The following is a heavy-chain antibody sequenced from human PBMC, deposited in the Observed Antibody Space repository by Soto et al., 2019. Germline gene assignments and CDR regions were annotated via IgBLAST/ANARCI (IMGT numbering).Heavy chain of an antibody. J-gene: IGHJ6*02. CDR2: ISAYNGNT. CDR3: ARHLIVVVPAATLDV. V-gene: IGHV1-18*01. Sequence: EASVKVSCKASGYTFTSYGISWVRQAPGQGLEWMGWISAYNGNTNYAQKLQGRVTMTTDTSTSTAYMELRSLRSDDTAVYYCARHLIVVVPAATLDVWGQGTTVTVSS. D-gene: IGHD2-2*01. CDR1: GYTFTSYG.